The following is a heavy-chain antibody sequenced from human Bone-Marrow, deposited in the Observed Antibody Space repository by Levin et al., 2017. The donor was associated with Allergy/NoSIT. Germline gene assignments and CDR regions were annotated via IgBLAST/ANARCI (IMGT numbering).Heavy chain of an antibody. CDR1: GYTFTNYW. CDR2: IGPSDSYI. V-gene: IGHV5-10-1*01. CDR3: ARRHGSSSDYYHYGMDV. D-gene: IGHD6-13*01. Sequence: GGSLRLSCKGSGYTFTNYWISWVRQMPGKGLEWMGRIGPSDSYINYSPSFQGHVTISADKSISTPYLQWSSLKASDTATYYCARRHGSSSDYYHYGMDVWGQGTTVTVSS. J-gene: IGHJ6*02.